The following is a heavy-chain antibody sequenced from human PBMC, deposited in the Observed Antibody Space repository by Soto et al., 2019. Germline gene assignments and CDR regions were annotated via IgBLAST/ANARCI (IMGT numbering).Heavy chain of an antibody. J-gene: IGHJ4*02. CDR3: ARDGGRHSGGIDY. CDR1: GGTFSSYS. V-gene: IGHV1-69*01. Sequence: QVQLVQSGAEVKKPGSSVKVSCKASGGTFSSYSINWVRQAPGQVLAWMGEIIPIFGTANYAQKFQGRVTIPADASTSTAYMELSSLRSEDTAVYYCARDGGRHSGGIDYWCQGTLVTVSS. D-gene: IGHD1-26*01. CDR2: IIPIFGTA.